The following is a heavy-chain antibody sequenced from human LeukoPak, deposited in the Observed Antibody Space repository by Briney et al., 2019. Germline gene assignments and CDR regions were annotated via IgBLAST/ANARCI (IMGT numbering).Heavy chain of an antibody. V-gene: IGHV3-53*01. CDR2: IYSGGTT. Sequence: GGSLRLSCAVSGFTVSGNYMSWVRQAPGKGREWVSLIYSGGTTYFPDSVKGRFTISRDNSKNTLYLQMSSLRAEDTAVYYCARRAGGYSHPYDYWGQGILVTVSS. D-gene: IGHD4-23*01. CDR1: GFTVSGNY. CDR3: ARRAGGYSHPYDY. J-gene: IGHJ4*02.